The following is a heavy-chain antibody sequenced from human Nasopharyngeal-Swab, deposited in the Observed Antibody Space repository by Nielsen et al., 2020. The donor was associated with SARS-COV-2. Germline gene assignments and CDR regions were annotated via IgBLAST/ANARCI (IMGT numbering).Heavy chain of an antibody. D-gene: IGHD1-7*01. Sequence: GESLKISCAASGFTFSNYWMSWVRQAPGKGLEWVANIAQDGSESHYVDSVKGRFTISRDNAWNSLYLQMNSLRAGDTAVYYCATNWDYRFDYWGQGTLVTVSS. J-gene: IGHJ4*02. CDR3: ATNWDYRFDY. CDR2: IAQDGSES. V-gene: IGHV3-7*01. CDR1: GFTFSNYW.